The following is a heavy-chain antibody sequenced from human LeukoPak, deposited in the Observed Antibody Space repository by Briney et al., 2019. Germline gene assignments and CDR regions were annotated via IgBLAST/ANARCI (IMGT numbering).Heavy chain of an antibody. D-gene: IGHD2-2*02. CDR2: INPSGGST. CDR1: GYTFTSYY. J-gene: IGHJ6*02. CDR3: AGPRYCSSTSCYTRDYYYGMDV. Sequence: ASVKVSCKASGYTFTSYYMHWVRQAPGQGLEWMGIINPSGGSTSYAQKFQGRVTMTRDTSTSTVYMELSSLRSEDTAVYYCAGPRYCSSTSCYTRDYYYGMDVWGQGTTVIVSS. V-gene: IGHV1-46*01.